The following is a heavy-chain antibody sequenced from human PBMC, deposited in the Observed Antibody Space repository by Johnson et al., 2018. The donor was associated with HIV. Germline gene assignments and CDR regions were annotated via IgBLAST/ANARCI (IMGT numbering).Heavy chain of an antibody. CDR3: AKGTGNYELGAFDI. V-gene: IGHV3-43*01. D-gene: IGHD3/OR15-3a*01. CDR2: ISWDGGST. Sequence: EVQLVESGGVVVQPGGSLRLSCAASGFTFDDYTMHWVRKAPGKGLEWVSLISWDGGSTYYADSVKGRFTISRDNSKNSLYLQMNSLRTEDTALYYCAKGTGNYELGAFDIWGQGTMVTVSS. CDR1: GFTFDDYT. J-gene: IGHJ3*02.